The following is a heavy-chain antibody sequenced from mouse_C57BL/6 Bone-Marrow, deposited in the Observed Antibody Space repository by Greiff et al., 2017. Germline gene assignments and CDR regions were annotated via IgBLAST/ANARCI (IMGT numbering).Heavy chain of an antibody. CDR1: GFTFSSYA. CDR3: ARDRWLRFAY. J-gene: IGHJ3*01. V-gene: IGHV5-4*01. Sequence: EVQGVESGGGLVKPGGSLKLSCAASGFTFSSYAMSWVRQTPEKRLEWVATISDGGSYTYYPDNVKGRFTISRDNAKNNLYLQMSHLKSEDTAMYYCARDRWLRFAYWGQGTLVTVSA. D-gene: IGHD2-2*01. CDR2: ISDGGSYT.